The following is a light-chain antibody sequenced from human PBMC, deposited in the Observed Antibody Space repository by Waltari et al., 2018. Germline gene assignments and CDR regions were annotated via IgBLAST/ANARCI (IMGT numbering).Light chain of an antibody. CDR1: QSVSSF. J-gene: IGKJ5*01. CDR2: DAS. Sequence: EIVLTQSPATLSLSPGERDTLSRRASQSVSSFLAWYQHKPGQAPRLLIYDASNRATGIPARFSGSGSGTDFTLTISSLEPEDFAVYYCQQRSNWPKITFGQGTRLEIK. CDR3: QQRSNWPKIT. V-gene: IGKV3-11*01.